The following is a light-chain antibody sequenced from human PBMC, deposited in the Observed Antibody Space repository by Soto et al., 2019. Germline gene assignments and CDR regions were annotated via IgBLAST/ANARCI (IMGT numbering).Light chain of an antibody. J-gene: IGLJ1*01. CDR1: SSNIGAGYD. CDR3: QSYDSRLSGDV. V-gene: IGLV1-40*01. CDR2: GNS. Sequence: QSVLTQPPSVSGAPGQRVTISCTGSSSNIGAGYDVHWYQQLPGTAPKLLIYGNSNRPSGVPDRFSGSKSGTSASLAITGLQAEDEADYYCQSYDSRLSGDVFGIGTKVTVL.